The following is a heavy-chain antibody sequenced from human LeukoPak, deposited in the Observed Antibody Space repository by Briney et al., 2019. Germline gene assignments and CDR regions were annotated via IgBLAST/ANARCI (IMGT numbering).Heavy chain of an antibody. D-gene: IGHD3-10*01. CDR1: GFTFSSYG. Sequence: GGSLRLSCAASGFTFSSYGMHWVRQAPGKGLEWVALIWFDGNKKDYVDSVKGRFTISRDNSKKTLYLQMNSLRAEDTAVYYCAKNPRGDDWFDPWGQGTLVTVSS. CDR2: IWFDGNKK. J-gene: IGHJ5*02. CDR3: AKNPRGDDWFDP. V-gene: IGHV3-33*06.